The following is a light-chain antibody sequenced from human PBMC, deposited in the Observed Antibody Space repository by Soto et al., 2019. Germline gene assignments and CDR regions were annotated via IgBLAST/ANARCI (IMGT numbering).Light chain of an antibody. CDR2: DVS. CDR1: QSTSSY. J-gene: IGKJ2*01. Sequence: EIVLTQSPATLSLSPGERATLSCKTSQSTSSYLAWYQHRPDQTPRLLIYDVSNRATGIPARFSGSGSGTDFTLTISSLEPEDFAVYYCQQRNRWPPVYTFGQGTKLEI. CDR3: QQRNRWPPVYT. V-gene: IGKV3-11*01.